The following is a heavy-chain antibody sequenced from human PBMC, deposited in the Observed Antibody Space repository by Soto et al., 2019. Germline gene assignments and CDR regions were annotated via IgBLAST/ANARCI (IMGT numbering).Heavy chain of an antibody. V-gene: IGHV4-61*01. CDR1: GGSVSSGSYY. CDR2: IYYSGST. D-gene: IGHD3-16*01. CDR3: ARDLYDYVCDLGSWLDP. J-gene: IGHJ5*02. Sequence: SETLSLACTVSGGSVSSGSYYWSWIRQPPGKGLEWIGYIYYSGSTNYNPSLKSRVTISVDTSKNQFSLKLSSVTAADTAVYYCARDLYDYVCDLGSWLDPRAQGTLVTGSS.